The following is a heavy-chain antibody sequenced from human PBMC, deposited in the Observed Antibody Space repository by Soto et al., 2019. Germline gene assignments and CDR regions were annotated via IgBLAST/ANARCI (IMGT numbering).Heavy chain of an antibody. CDR3: ASTPSIAARPNDY. CDR1: GFTFSSYW. CDR2: IKQDGSEK. Sequence: GGSLRLSCAASGFTFSSYWMSWVRQAPGKGLEWVANIKQDGSEKYYVDSVKGRFTISRDNAKNSLYLQMNSLRAEDTAVYYCASTPSIAARPNDYWGQGTLVTVSS. J-gene: IGHJ4*02. D-gene: IGHD6-6*01. V-gene: IGHV3-7*01.